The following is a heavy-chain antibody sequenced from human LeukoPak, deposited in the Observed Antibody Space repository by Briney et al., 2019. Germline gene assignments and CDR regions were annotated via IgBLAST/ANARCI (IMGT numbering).Heavy chain of an antibody. Sequence: GGSLRLSCTASGLTFSTSGFNSVRQAPGKGLEWVASIGPTGSDRYHADSIKGRFTISRDNANNFLYLQMNSLRAEDTAVYYCATETNGRHYDYWGQGTLLTVSS. V-gene: IGHV3-21*06. CDR3: ATETNGRHYDY. CDR1: GLTFSTSG. D-gene: IGHD1-14*01. J-gene: IGHJ4*02. CDR2: IGPTGSDR.